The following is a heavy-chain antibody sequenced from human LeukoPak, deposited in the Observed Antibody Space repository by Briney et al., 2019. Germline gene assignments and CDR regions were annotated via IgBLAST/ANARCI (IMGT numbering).Heavy chain of an antibody. CDR2: ISYDGSNK. J-gene: IGHJ3*02. V-gene: IGHV3-30*18. Sequence: GGSLRLSCAASGFTFSSYGLHWVRQAPGKGLEWVAVISYDGSNKYYADSVKGRFTISRDNSKNTLYLQMNSLRAEDTAVYYCAKSSRGEAFDIWGQGTMVTVSS. D-gene: IGHD2-2*01. CDR1: GFTFSSYG. CDR3: AKSSRGEAFDI.